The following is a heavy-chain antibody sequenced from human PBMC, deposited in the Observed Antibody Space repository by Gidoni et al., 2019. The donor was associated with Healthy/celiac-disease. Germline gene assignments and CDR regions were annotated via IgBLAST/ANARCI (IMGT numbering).Heavy chain of an antibody. CDR3: ARGSYSSSSGASDP. CDR1: GYTFTSYD. V-gene: IGHV1-8*01. J-gene: IGHJ5*02. Sequence: QVQLVQSGAEVKKPGAPVKVSCKASGYTFTSYDINWVRQATGQGLEWMGWMNPNSGNTGYAHKFQGRVTMTRNTSISTAYMELSSLRSEDAAVYYCARGSYSSSSGASDPWGQGTLVTVSS. CDR2: MNPNSGNT. D-gene: IGHD6-6*01.